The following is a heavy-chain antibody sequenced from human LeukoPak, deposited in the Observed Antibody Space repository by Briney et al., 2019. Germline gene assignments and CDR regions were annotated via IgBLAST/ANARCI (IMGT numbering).Heavy chain of an antibody. CDR3: AREGYCSGGSCVLFDY. Sequence: SGTLSLTCAVSGGSISSSNWWSWVRQPPGKGLEWIGGIYHSGSTNYNPSLKSRVTISVDKSKNQLSLNLSSVTAADTAVYYCAREGYCSGGSCVLFDYWGQGALVTVSS. CDR2: IYHSGST. D-gene: IGHD2-15*01. V-gene: IGHV4-4*02. J-gene: IGHJ4*02. CDR1: GGSISSSNW.